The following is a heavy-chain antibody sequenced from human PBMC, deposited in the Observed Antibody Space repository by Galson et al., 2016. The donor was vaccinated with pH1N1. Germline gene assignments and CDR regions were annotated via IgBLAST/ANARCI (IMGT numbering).Heavy chain of an antibody. D-gene: IGHD3-22*01. CDR3: AREDYYDTDLSDWYFDL. V-gene: IGHV1-69*13. CDR2: IIPIFNTV. J-gene: IGHJ2*01. CDR1: GYTLIESA. Sequence: SVKVSCKVSGYTLIESAIHWVRQAPGQGLEWMGGIIPIFNTVKYAQNFQGRVTITADESRTTAYMELSSLRSEDTAMYYCAREDYYDTDLSDWYFDLWGRGTLLTVSS.